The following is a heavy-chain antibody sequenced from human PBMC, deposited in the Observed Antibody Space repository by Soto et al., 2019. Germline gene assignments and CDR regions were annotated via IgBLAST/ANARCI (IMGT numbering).Heavy chain of an antibody. CDR3: AKDYYSDSNGSHFDY. CDR2: INAGNGNT. CDR1: GYTFTSYA. V-gene: IGHV1-3*01. D-gene: IGHD3-22*01. J-gene: IGHJ4*02. Sequence: ASVKVSCKASGYTFTSYAMHWVRQAPGQRLEWMGWINAGNGNTKHSQKLQGRVTITTDTSASTAYMELNSLRVEDTALYYCAKDYYSDSNGSHFDYWGQGTQVTVSS.